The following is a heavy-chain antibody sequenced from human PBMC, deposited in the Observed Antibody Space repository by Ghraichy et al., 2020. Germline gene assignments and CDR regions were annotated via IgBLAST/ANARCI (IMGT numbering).Heavy chain of an antibody. CDR1: GGSISSGGSS. Sequence: SLNISCAVSGGSISSGGSSWSWIRQPPGKGLEWIGYIYHSGTTYYNPSLKSRVTISVDRSKNQFSLKLSSVTAADTAVYYCARVYVAVRSNWFEPWGQGTPVTVSS. J-gene: IGHJ5*02. D-gene: IGHD2-15*01. CDR3: ARVYVAVRSNWFEP. CDR2: IYHSGTT. V-gene: IGHV4-30-2*01.